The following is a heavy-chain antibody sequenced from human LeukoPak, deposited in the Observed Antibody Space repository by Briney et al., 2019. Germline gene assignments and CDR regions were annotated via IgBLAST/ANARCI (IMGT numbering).Heavy chain of an antibody. CDR2: IYYSGST. Sequence: PSETLSLTCTVSGASISSSSYYWGWIRQPPGKGREWIGSIYYSGSTYYNPSLKSRVTISVDTSKHSFALKLSSVTAADTAVYYCARFERYSYDSSGYYSALFDSWGEGTLVTVSS. D-gene: IGHD3-22*01. CDR3: ARFERYSYDSSGYYSALFDS. V-gene: IGHV4-39*01. J-gene: IGHJ4*02. CDR1: GASISSSSYY.